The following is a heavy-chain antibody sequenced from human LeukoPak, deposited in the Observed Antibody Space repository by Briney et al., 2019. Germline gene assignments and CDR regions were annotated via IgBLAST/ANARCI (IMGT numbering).Heavy chain of an antibody. CDR3: ARGVGATPYNWFDP. Sequence: SETLSLTCTVSGGSISSGGYYWSWIRQPPGKGLEWIGEINHSGSTNYNPSLKSRVTISVDTSKNQFSLKLSSVTAADTAVYYCARGVGATPYNWFDPWGQGTLVTVSS. J-gene: IGHJ5*02. CDR1: GGSISSGGYY. V-gene: IGHV4-39*07. CDR2: INHSGST. D-gene: IGHD1-26*01.